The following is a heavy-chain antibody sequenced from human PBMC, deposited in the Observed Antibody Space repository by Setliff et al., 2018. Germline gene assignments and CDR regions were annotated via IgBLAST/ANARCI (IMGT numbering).Heavy chain of an antibody. CDR3: ARDQGHGITASGPDY. V-gene: IGHV1-2*06. D-gene: IGHD6-13*01. CDR2: INPNSGGT. Sequence: ASVKVSCKASGYTFSGYYMHGVRQAPGQGLEWMGRINPNSGGTNYAQKFQVRVTMTSDSSISTAYMELSGLRSDDTAMYFCARDQGHGITASGPDYWGQGPLVTVSS. J-gene: IGHJ4*02. CDR1: GYTFSGYY.